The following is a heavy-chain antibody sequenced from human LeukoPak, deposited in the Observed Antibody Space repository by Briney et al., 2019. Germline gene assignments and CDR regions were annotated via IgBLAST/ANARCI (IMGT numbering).Heavy chain of an antibody. V-gene: IGHV1-18*01. J-gene: IGHJ4*02. CDR3: ARTPHSYCSSTSCYPYYFDY. Sequence: ASVKVSCKASGYTFTSYGISWVRQAPGQGLEWMGWISAYNGNTNYAQKLQGRVTMTTDTSTSTAYMELRSLRSDDTAVYYCARTPHSYCSSTSCYPYYFDYWGQGTLVIVSS. CDR2: ISAYNGNT. D-gene: IGHD2-2*01. CDR1: GYTFTSYG.